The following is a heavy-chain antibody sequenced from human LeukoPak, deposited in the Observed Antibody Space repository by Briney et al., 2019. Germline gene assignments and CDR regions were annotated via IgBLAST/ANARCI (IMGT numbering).Heavy chain of an antibody. CDR2: ISGSGGNT. J-gene: IGHJ4*02. Sequence: GGALRLSCAASGFTFISYGMSWVRQAPGKGLEWVSAISGSGGNTYYADSVKGRFTISRDNSKNTLYLQMNSLRAEDTALYYCAKPAKTDYADYWGQGTLVTVSS. D-gene: IGHD1-14*01. CDR1: GFTFISYG. V-gene: IGHV3-23*01. CDR3: AKPAKTDYADY.